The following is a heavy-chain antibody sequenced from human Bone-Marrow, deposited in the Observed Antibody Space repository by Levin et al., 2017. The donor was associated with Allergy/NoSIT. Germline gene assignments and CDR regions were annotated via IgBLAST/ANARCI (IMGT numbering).Heavy chain of an antibody. CDR3: AKAPRQGYFDY. V-gene: IGHV3-48*01. CDR1: GFTFSSYT. CDR2: ISSSSTTI. J-gene: IGHJ4*02. Sequence: AGGSLRLSCAASGFTFSSYTMNWVRQAPGKGLEWVSSISSSSTTIYYADSVKGRFTISRDNAKNSLYLQMNSLRAEDTALYYCAKAPRQGYFDYWGQGTLVTVS.